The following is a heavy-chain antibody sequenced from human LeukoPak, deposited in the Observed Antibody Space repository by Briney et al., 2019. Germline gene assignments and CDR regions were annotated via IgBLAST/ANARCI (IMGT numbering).Heavy chain of an antibody. Sequence: PGGSLRLSCAASGFTFSSYLMGWVRQAPGRGLEWVAIVNQGGTQRYYVDSVKGRFTISRDNAENSRYLQINSLRAEDTAVYYCTREHYFYYMDGWGKGTTVTVSS. CDR2: VNQGGTQR. J-gene: IGHJ6*03. V-gene: IGHV3-7*01. CDR1: GFTFSSYL. CDR3: TREHYFYYMDG.